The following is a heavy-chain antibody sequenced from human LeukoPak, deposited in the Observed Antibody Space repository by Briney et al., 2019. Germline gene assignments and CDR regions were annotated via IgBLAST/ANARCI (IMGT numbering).Heavy chain of an antibody. V-gene: IGHV4-59*08. CDR2: IYYSGST. J-gene: IGHJ5*02. CDR3: ARLWGDDNWFDP. D-gene: IGHD3-16*01. CDR1: GGSISSYY. Sequence: PSETLSLTCTVSGGSISSYYWSWIRQPPGKGPEWIGYIYYSGSTNYNPSLKSRVTISVDTSKNQFSLKLSSVTAADTAVYYCARLWGDDNWFDPWGQGTLVTVSS.